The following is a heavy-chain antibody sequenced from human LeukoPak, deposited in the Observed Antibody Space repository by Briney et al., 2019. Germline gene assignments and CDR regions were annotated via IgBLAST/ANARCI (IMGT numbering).Heavy chain of an antibody. J-gene: IGHJ6*02. Sequence: GASVKVSCKASGYTFTSYYMHWVRQAPGQGLEWMGIINPSGGSTSYAQKFQGRVTMTRDTSTSTVYMELSSLGSEDTAVYYCAREAAAGKDYYYYGMDVWGQGTTVTVSS. CDR1: GYTFTSYY. V-gene: IGHV1-46*01. D-gene: IGHD6-13*01. CDR3: AREAAAGKDYYYYGMDV. CDR2: INPSGGST.